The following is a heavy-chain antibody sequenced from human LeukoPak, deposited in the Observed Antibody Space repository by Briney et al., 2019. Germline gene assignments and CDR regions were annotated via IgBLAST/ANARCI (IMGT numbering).Heavy chain of an antibody. Sequence: ASVKVSCKASGYTFTSYGISWVRQAPGQGLEWMGGIIPIFGTANYAQKFQGRVTITTDESTSTAYMELSSLRSEDTAVYYCARVRMDYGDSFDYWGQGTLVTVSS. CDR2: IIPIFGTA. J-gene: IGHJ4*02. D-gene: IGHD4-17*01. CDR1: GYTFTSYG. V-gene: IGHV1-69*05. CDR3: ARVRMDYGDSFDY.